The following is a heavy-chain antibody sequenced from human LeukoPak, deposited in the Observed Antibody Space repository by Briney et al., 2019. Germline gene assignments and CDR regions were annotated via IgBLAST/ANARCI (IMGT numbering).Heavy chain of an antibody. J-gene: IGHJ4*02. Sequence: GGSLRLPCTASGFTFSDCDMNWFRQAPGKGLEWVSSISYRTSHIYYADSVKGRFTISRDSAKNSLYLQMDSLRAEDTAVYFCGRAFPPLRTAAAGDYWGQGTLVTVSS. CDR2: ISYRTSHI. V-gene: IGHV3-21*01. CDR3: GRAFPPLRTAAAGDY. CDR1: GFTFSDCD. D-gene: IGHD6-13*01.